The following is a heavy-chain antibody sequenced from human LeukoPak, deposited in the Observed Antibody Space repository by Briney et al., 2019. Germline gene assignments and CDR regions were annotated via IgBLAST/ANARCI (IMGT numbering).Heavy chain of an antibody. V-gene: IGHV4-59*01. D-gene: IGHD6-13*01. Sequence: PSETLSLTCTVSGGSISSYYWNWIRQPPGKGLEWIGYIYYSGTTNYNPSLKSRVTISIDTSKNQFSLKLSSVTAADTAVYYCARGVYIAAAQYGYWGQGTLVTVSS. CDR3: ARGVYIAAAQYGY. CDR2: IYYSGTT. J-gene: IGHJ4*02. CDR1: GGSISSYY.